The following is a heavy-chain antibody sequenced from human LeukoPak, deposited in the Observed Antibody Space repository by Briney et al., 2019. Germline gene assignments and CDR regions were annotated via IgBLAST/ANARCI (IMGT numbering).Heavy chain of an antibody. D-gene: IGHD2-2*01. CDR3: AKDIVVVPAATYGVDV. CDR1: GFTFSSYG. J-gene: IGHJ6*02. V-gene: IGHV3-30*18. CDR2: ISYDGSNK. Sequence: PGRSLRLSSAASGFTFSSYGMHWFRQAPGKGPEWVAVISYDGSNKYYADSVKGRFTISRDNSKNTLYLQMNSLRAEDTAVYYCAKDIVVVPAATYGVDVWGQGTTVTVSS.